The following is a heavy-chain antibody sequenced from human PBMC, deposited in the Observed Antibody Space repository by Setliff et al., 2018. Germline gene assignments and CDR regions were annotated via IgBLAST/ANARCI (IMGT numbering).Heavy chain of an antibody. J-gene: IGHJ4*02. CDR1: GDSISRSTYY. D-gene: IGHD3-22*01. Sequence: SETLSLTCTVSGDSISRSTYYWGWLRQSPGKGLDWIGTVDHSGNTFYNPSLKSRVTISVDTSKNQFSLKLTSVSAADTAVYYCARRDSTGFYGYSFDFWGQGTLVTVSS. V-gene: IGHV4-39*01. CDR3: ARRDSTGFYGYSFDF. CDR2: VDHSGNT.